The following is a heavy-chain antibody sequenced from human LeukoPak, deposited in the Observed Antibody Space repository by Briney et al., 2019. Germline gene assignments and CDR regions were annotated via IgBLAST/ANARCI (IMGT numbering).Heavy chain of an antibody. D-gene: IGHD1-20*01. Sequence: GGSLRLSCAASGFTFSSYSMNWVRQAPGKGLEWVSSISSSSSYIYYADSVKGRFTISRDNAKNSLYLQMNSLRAEDTAVYYCARNKGHNWNDVGFDYWGQGTPVTVSS. CDR3: ARNKGHNWNDVGFDY. CDR1: GFTFSSYS. V-gene: IGHV3-21*01. J-gene: IGHJ4*02. CDR2: ISSSSSYI.